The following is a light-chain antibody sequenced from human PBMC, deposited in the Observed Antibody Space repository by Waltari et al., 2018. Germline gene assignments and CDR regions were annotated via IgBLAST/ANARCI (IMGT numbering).Light chain of an antibody. Sequence: SFELTQPPSVSVSPGQTASITCPGDKLGDRYTSWYQQRSGRSPVLILYQENKRPSGIPGRFSGSNSGDTATLTISGTQASDEADYYCQAWDSRSWVFGTGTTLTVL. CDR3: QAWDSRSWV. V-gene: IGLV3-1*01. J-gene: IGLJ3*02. CDR1: KLGDRY. CDR2: QEN.